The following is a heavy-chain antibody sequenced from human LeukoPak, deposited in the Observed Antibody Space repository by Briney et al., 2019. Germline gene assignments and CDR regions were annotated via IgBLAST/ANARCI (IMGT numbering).Heavy chain of an antibody. J-gene: IGHJ4*02. CDR2: VNHSGSA. D-gene: IGHD3-3*01. Sequence: SETLSLTCGVSGGLLGRYYWTWIRQAPGKGLEWIGEVNHSGSANYNPSLKSRVTISLDASQNQFSLSLSSVTAADTAVYFCAKGVDFTALFARWGQGTRVTVSS. CDR3: AKGVDFTALFAR. CDR1: GGLLGRYY. V-gene: IGHV4-34*01.